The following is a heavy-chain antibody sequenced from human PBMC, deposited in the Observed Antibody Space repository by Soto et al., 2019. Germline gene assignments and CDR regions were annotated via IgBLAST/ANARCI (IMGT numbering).Heavy chain of an antibody. D-gene: IGHD3-10*01. CDR2: IIPIFGTA. Sequence: QVQLVQSGAEVKKPGSSVKVSCKASVGTFSSYAISWVRQAPGQGLEWMGGIIPIFGTANYAQKFQGRVTITADESTSTAYMELSSLRSEDTAVYYCARGLVRGVISYYGMDVWGQGTTVTVSS. CDR3: ARGLVRGVISYYGMDV. J-gene: IGHJ6*02. V-gene: IGHV1-69*01. CDR1: VGTFSSYA.